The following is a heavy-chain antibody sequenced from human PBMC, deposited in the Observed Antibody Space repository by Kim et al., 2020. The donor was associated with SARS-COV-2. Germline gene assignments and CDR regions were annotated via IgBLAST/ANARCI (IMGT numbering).Heavy chain of an antibody. CDR2: ISSSGSTI. CDR1: GFTFSSYE. Sequence: GGSLRLSCAASGFTFSSYEMNWVRQAPGKGLEWVSYISSSGSTIYYADSVKGRFTISRDNAKNSLYLQMNSLRAEDTAVYYCARDPYSSSYNYYGMDVWGQGTPVPVSS. D-gene: IGHD6-13*01. J-gene: IGHJ6*02. CDR3: ARDPYSSSYNYYGMDV. V-gene: IGHV3-48*03.